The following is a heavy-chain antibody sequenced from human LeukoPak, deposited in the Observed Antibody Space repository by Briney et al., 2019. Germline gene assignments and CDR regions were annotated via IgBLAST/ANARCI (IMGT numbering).Heavy chain of an antibody. CDR1: GGSISSDY. CDR3: ARHLGRGFDY. Sequence: RSSETLSLTCSVSGGSISSDYWSWIGHPPGKGLEWIGYIDYSGSTKYNPSLQSRVTISRDTSENQFSLRLSSVTAADTAVYYCARHLGRGFDYWGQGTLVTVSS. J-gene: IGHJ4*02. CDR2: IDYSGST. V-gene: IGHV4-59*08.